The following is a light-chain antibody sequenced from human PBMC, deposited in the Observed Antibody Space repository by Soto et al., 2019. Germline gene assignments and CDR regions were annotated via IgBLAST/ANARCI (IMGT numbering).Light chain of an antibody. J-gene: IGKJ5*01. Sequence: EIVMTQSPATLSVSPGERATLSCRASQSVSSNLAWYPQQPGQAPRLLIYGASPRAPGLPPRFSGSGSGTELPPPTSSPQSEDFAVSYCQQYNNRPTITFGQGTRLEIK. V-gene: IGKV3-15*01. CDR1: QSVSSN. CDR3: QQYNNRPTIT. CDR2: GAS.